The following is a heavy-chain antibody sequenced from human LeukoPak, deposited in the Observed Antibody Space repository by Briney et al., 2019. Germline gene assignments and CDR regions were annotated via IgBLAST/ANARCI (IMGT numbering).Heavy chain of an antibody. CDR3: ATVYCSGGSCYSWALDY. Sequence: ASVKVSCKASGYTFTGYYMHWVRQAPGQGLEWMGWINPNSGGTNYAQKFQGRVTMTRDTSISTAYMELSRLRSDDTAVYYCATVYCSGGSCYSWALDYWGQGTLVTVSS. CDR1: GYTFTGYY. CDR2: INPNSGGT. J-gene: IGHJ4*02. D-gene: IGHD2-15*01. V-gene: IGHV1-2*02.